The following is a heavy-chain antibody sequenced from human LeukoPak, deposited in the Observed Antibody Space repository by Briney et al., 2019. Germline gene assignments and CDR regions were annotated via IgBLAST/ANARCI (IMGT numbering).Heavy chain of an antibody. CDR1: GASTTSDSYH. V-gene: IGHV4-39*01. CDR3: ARHDAGNWFDP. D-gene: IGHD3-10*01. Sequence: SETLSLTCTVSGASTTSDSYHWGWIRQPPGKGLEWLGSVYYNGGTYDNPSLKSRVTISVDTSKRQFFLKLRSVTAADTAIYYCARHDAGNWFDPWGQGTLVTVSS. CDR2: VYYNGGT. J-gene: IGHJ5*02.